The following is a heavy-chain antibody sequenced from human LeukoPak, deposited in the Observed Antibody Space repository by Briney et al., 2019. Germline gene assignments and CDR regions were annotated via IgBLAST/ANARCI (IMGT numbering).Heavy chain of an antibody. CDR3: ARGGYDYVWGTPSHWFDP. D-gene: IGHD3-16*01. CDR2: INPNSGGT. Sequence: GASVKVSCKASGYTFTGYYMHWVRQAPGQGLEWMGWINPNSGGTNYAQKFQGRVTMTRDTSISTAYMELSRLRSDDTAVYYCARGGYDYVWGTPSHWFDPWGQGTLVTVSS. CDR1: GYTFTGYY. V-gene: IGHV1-2*02. J-gene: IGHJ5*02.